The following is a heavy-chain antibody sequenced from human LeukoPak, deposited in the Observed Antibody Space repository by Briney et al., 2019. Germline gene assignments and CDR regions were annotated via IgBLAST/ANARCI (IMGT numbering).Heavy chain of an antibody. Sequence: ASVKVSCKASGYTFTSYDINWVRQATGQGLEWMGWMNPNSGNTGYGQKFQGRVTITRNTSISTAYMELSSLRSEDTAVYYCAREWDLGAFDIWGQGTMVTVSS. CDR2: MNPNSGNT. J-gene: IGHJ3*02. CDR1: GYTFTSYD. CDR3: AREWDLGAFDI. D-gene: IGHD1-26*01. V-gene: IGHV1-8*03.